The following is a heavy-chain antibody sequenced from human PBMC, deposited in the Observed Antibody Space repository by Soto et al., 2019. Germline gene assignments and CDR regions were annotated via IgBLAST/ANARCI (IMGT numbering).Heavy chain of an antibody. CDR1: GGSISSHY. Sequence: SETLSLTCTVSGGSISSHYWSWIRQPPGKGLEWIGYIYYSGSTNYNPSLKSRVTISVDTSKNQFSLKLSSVTAADTAVYYCARHPRPDPTYRFVPWGQGTLVTSPQ. V-gene: IGHV4-59*08. CDR3: ARHPRPDPTYRFVP. D-gene: IGHD3-16*01. CDR2: IYYSGST. J-gene: IGHJ5*02.